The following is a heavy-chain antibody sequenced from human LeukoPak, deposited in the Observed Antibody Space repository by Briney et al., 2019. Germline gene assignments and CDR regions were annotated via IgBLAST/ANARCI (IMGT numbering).Heavy chain of an antibody. CDR1: GYTFTSYY. J-gene: IGHJ4*02. D-gene: IGHD5-24*01. CDR3: ARDWEGDGYNERYFDY. CDR2: INPSGGST. Sequence: ASVKVSCKASGYTFTSYYMHWVRQAPGQGLEWMGIINPSGGSTSCAQKFQGRVTMTRDTSTSTVYMELSSLRSEDTAVYYCARDWEGDGYNERYFDYWGQGTLVTVSS. V-gene: IGHV1-46*01.